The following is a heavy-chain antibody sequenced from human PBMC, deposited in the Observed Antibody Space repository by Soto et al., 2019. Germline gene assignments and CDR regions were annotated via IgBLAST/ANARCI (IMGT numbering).Heavy chain of an antibody. D-gene: IGHD3-10*01. CDR3: ARGRAYYYGSGSIGDYYYYGMDV. J-gene: IGHJ6*02. CDR2: INHSGST. CDR1: GGSFSGYY. V-gene: IGHV4-34*01. Sequence: SETLSLTCAVYGGSFSGYYWSWIRQPPGKGLEWIGEINHSGSTNYNPSLKSRVTISADTSKNQFSLKLSSVTAADTAVYYCARGRAYYYGSGSIGDYYYYGMDVWGQGTTVTVS.